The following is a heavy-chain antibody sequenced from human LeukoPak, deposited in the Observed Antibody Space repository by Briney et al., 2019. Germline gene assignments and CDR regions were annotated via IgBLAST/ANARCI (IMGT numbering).Heavy chain of an antibody. D-gene: IGHD3-22*01. V-gene: IGHV4-39*07. J-gene: IGHJ6*02. Sequence: SETLSLTCTVSGGSISSSSYYWGWIRQPPGKGLGWIGSIYYSGSTYYNPSLKSRVTISVDTSKNQFSLKLSSVTAADTAVYYCARGYDSAWMDVWGQGTTVTVSS. CDR3: ARGYDSAWMDV. CDR1: GGSISSSSYY. CDR2: IYYSGST.